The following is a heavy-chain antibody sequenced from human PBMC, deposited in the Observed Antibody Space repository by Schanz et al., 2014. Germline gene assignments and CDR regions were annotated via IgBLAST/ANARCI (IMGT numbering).Heavy chain of an antibody. Sequence: VQLVESGGGVVQPGRSLRLSCAAYGFTLSSYAMHWVRQAPGKGLEWVSYISGTTTYTNYADSVKGRFTISRDNAKNSLYLQMNSLRAEDTAVYYCARLPVGYGSGIWDVWGQGTSVTVSS. CDR2: ISGTTTYT. CDR1: GFTLSSYA. J-gene: IGHJ6*02. CDR3: ARLPVGYGSGIWDV. D-gene: IGHD3-10*01. V-gene: IGHV3-21*05.